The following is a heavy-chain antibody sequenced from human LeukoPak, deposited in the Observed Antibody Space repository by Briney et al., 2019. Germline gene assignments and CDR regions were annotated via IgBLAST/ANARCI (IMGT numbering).Heavy chain of an antibody. V-gene: IGHV1-24*01. Sequence: GASVKVSCKVSGYTLTELSMHWVRQAPGKGLEWMGGFDPEDGETIYAQKFQGRVTMTEDTSTDTAYMELSSLRSEDTAVYYCATGIVVVPAAPSRDYWGQGTLVTVSS. J-gene: IGHJ4*02. CDR1: GYTLTELS. CDR3: ATGIVVVPAAPSRDY. D-gene: IGHD2-2*01. CDR2: FDPEDGET.